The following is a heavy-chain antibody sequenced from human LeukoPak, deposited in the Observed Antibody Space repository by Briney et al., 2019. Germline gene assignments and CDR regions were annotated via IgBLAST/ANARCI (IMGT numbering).Heavy chain of an antibody. CDR2: IYYSGST. CDR3: ARGLYSGSYLFDY. J-gene: IGHJ4*02. D-gene: IGHD1-26*01. V-gene: IGHV4-59*01. CDR1: GGSISSYY. Sequence: SETLSLTCTVSGGSISSYYWSWNRQPPGKGLEWIGYIYYSGSTNYNPSLKSRVTISVDTSKNQFSLKLSSVTAADTAVYYCARGLYSGSYLFDYWGQGTLVTVSS.